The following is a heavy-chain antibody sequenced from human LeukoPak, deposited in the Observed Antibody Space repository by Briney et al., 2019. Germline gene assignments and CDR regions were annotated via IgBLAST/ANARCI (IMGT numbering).Heavy chain of an antibody. CDR3: ARDSSVYYFDY. CDR1: GGSTSSSNYY. D-gene: IGHD3-22*01. CDR2: IYYSGST. V-gene: IGHV4-61*01. J-gene: IGHJ4*02. Sequence: MPSETLSLTCTVSGGSTSSSNYYWGWIRQPPGRGLEWIAYIYYSGSTNYNPSLKSRVTISVDTSKNQFSLKLSSVTAADTAVYYCARDSSVYYFDYWGQGTLVTVSS.